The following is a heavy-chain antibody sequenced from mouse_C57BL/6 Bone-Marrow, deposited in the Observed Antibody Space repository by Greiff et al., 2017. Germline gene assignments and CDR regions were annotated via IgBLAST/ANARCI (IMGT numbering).Heavy chain of an antibody. D-gene: IGHD2-12*01. CDR1: GFTFSSYG. CDR2: ISSGGSYP. CDR3: ARFDYSDFDYAMDY. V-gene: IGHV5-6*01. J-gene: IGHJ4*01. Sequence: EVKVVESGGDLVKPGGSLKLSCAASGFTFSSYGMSWVRQTPDKRLEWVATISSGGSYPYYPDSVKGRFTISSDNAKNTLYLQMSSLKSEDTAMYYCARFDYSDFDYAMDYWGQGTSVTVSS.